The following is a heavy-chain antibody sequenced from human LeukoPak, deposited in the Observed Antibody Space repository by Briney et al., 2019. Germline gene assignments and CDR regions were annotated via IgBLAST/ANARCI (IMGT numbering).Heavy chain of an antibody. V-gene: IGHV4-30-2*01. D-gene: IGHD2-2*01. Sequence: PSQTLSLTCAVSGGSISSGGYSWSWIRQPPGKGLEWIGYIYHSGSTYYNPSLKSRVTISVDRSKNQFPLKLSSVTAADTAVYYCASGYCSSTSCYAIDYWGQGTLVTVSS. J-gene: IGHJ4*02. CDR3: ASGYCSSTSCYAIDY. CDR1: GGSISSGGYS. CDR2: IYHSGST.